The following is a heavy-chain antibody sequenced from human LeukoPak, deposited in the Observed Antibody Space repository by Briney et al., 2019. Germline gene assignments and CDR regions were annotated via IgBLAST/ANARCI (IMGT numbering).Heavy chain of an antibody. CDR3: ARDPEDTAMASDY. CDR2: ISAYNGNT. V-gene: IGHV1-18*01. Sequence: ASVKVSCKASCYTFTSYGISWVRQAPGQWVEWMGWISAYNGNTNYAQKLQGRVTMSTDTSTSTAYMELRSLRSDDTAVYYCARDPEDTAMASDYWGQATLVTVSS. CDR1: CYTFTSYG. J-gene: IGHJ4*02. D-gene: IGHD5-18*01.